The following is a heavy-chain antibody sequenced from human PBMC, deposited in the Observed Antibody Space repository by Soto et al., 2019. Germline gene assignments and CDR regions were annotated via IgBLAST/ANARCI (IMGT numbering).Heavy chain of an antibody. CDR2: IIPIFGTA. V-gene: IGHV1-69*13. CDR1: GGTFSSYA. J-gene: IGHJ6*02. D-gene: IGHD3-10*01. CDR3: ARGLHGSGGPPRRSDYYYGMDV. Sequence: SVKVSCKASGGTFSSYAISWVRQAPGQGLEWMGGIIPIFGTANYAQKFQGRVTITADESTSTAYMELSSLRSEDTAVYYCARGLHGSGGPPRRSDYYYGMDVWGQGTTVTVSS.